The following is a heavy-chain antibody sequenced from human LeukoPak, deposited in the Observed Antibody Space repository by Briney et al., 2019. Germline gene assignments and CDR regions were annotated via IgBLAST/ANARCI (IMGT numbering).Heavy chain of an antibody. V-gene: IGHV1-24*01. CDR2: FDPEDGET. J-gene: IGHJ4*02. CDR1: GYTLTELS. D-gene: IGHD1-26*01. Sequence: ASVTVSCKVSGYTLTELSMHWVRQAPGKGLEWMGGFDPEDGETIYAQKFQGRVTMTEDTSTDTAYMELSSLRSEDTAVYYCATPREDIVGAIQFDYWGQGTLVTVSS. CDR3: ATPREDIVGAIQFDY.